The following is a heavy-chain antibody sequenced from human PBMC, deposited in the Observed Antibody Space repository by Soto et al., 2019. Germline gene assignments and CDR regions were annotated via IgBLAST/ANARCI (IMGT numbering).Heavy chain of an antibody. Sequence: AGGSLRPSCTASGFTFGDYAMSWVRQAPGKGLEWVGFIRSKAYGGTTEYAASVKGRFTISRDDSKSIAYLQMNSLKTEDTAVYYCTSINSYGYGYYYGMDVWGQGTTVTVSS. CDR1: GFTFGDYA. V-gene: IGHV3-49*04. CDR3: TSINSYGYGYYYGMDV. D-gene: IGHD5-18*01. CDR2: IRSKAYGGTT. J-gene: IGHJ6*02.